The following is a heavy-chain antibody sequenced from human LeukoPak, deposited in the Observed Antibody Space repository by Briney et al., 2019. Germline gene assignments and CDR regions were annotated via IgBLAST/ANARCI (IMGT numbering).Heavy chain of an antibody. CDR1: GGSFSGYY. CDR2: INHSGST. D-gene: IGHD3-10*01. Sequence: SETLSLTCAVYGGSFSGYYWSWIRQPPGKGLEWIGEINHSGSTNYNPSLKSRVTISVDTSKNQFSLKLSSVTAADTAVYYCARSPYNSAFDIWGQGAMVTVSS. J-gene: IGHJ3*02. CDR3: ARSPYNSAFDI. V-gene: IGHV4-34*01.